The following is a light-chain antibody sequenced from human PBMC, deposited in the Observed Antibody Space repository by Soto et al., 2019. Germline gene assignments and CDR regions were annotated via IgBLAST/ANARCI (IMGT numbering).Light chain of an antibody. Sequence: DIQMTQSPSSLSASVGDRVTITCRASQSISSYLNWYQHKPGKAPKLLIYAASSLQSGVPSRFSGSGSGTDFTLTISSLQPEDFATYHCQQSYSTPWTFGQGTKVDIK. CDR1: QSISSY. CDR2: AAS. V-gene: IGKV1-39*01. J-gene: IGKJ1*01. CDR3: QQSYSTPWT.